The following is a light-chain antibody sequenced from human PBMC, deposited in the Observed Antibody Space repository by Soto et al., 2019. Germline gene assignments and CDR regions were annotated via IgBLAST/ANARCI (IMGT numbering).Light chain of an antibody. V-gene: IGKV3-11*01. Sequence: EIVLIQAPATLSLSPGERATLSCRASQSVSSYLAWYQQKPGQAPRLLIYDASNRATGIPARSSGSGSGTDFTLTISSLEPEDFAVYYCQQRSNWLSITFGQGTRLEIK. CDR1: QSVSSY. J-gene: IGKJ5*01. CDR3: QQRSNWLSIT. CDR2: DAS.